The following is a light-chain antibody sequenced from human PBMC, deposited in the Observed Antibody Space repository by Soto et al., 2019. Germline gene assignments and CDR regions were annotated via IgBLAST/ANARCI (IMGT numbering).Light chain of an antibody. Sequence: QSALTLPPSASGSPGQSVTISCTGTSSDVGAYNYVSWYQQYPGKAPKLMIYEVNKRPSGVPDRFSGSKSGKTASLTVSGLQPEDEAHYHCTSYAGSNIWVFGGGTKLTVL. CDR3: TSYAGSNIWV. CDR1: SSDVGAYNY. V-gene: IGLV2-8*01. CDR2: EVN. J-gene: IGLJ3*02.